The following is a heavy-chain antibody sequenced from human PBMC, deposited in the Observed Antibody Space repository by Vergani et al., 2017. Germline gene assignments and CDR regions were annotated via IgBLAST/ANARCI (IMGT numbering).Heavy chain of an antibody. V-gene: IGHV3-43*02. CDR2: LSASDRRT. CDR1: GFTFIMHA. D-gene: IGHD3-10*01. Sequence: VQLVESGGGVVQPGGSLRLSCAASGFTFIMHAMSWVRQAPGKGLEWVSTLSASDRRTHYADSVKGRFTISRDNSKNSLYLQMNSLRTEDTALYYCAKSGGSGSYYNSHFDYWGQGTLVTVSS. CDR3: AKSGGSGSYYNSHFDY. J-gene: IGHJ4*02.